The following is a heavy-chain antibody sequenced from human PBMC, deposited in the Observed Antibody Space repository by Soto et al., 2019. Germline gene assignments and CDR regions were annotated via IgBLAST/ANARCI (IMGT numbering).Heavy chain of an antibody. CDR2: IYYSGST. Sequence: QVQLQESGPGLVKPSETLSLTCTVSGGSIISYYWSWIRQPPGKGLEWIGYIYYSGSTNYNPSLKSRVTISVDTSKNQFSLKLSSVTAADTAVYYCARRYGYSFDYWGQGTLVTVSS. V-gene: IGHV4-59*08. D-gene: IGHD1-1*01. CDR1: GGSIISYY. J-gene: IGHJ4*02. CDR3: ARRYGYSFDY.